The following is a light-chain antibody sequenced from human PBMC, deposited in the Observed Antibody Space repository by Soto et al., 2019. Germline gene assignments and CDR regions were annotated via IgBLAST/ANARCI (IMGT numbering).Light chain of an antibody. CDR3: QTWGTAIHDVV. CDR2: LNSDGSH. V-gene: IGLV4-69*01. J-gene: IGLJ2*01. CDR1: SGHSTYA. Sequence: QLVLTQSPSASASLGASVKLTCTLSSGHSTYAIAWHQQQPEKGPRYLMKLNSDGSHNKGDGIPDRFSGSSSGAERHLTIASLLSTDAAVYYTQTWGTAIHDVVFGGGTKLTVL.